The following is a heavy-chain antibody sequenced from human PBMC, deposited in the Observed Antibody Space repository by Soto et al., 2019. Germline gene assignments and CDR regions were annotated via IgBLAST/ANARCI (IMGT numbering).Heavy chain of an antibody. V-gene: IGHV4-59*01. J-gene: IGHJ4*02. CDR1: VGSMTGYY. CDR3: ARDTTGFIEY. D-gene: IGHD1-1*01. Sequence: PSETLSLTCVVSVGSMTGYYWALIRQTPGNGLEWIGFVYSSGKTDYSPSVTSRVTISVDTSKKEFSLKLKSVSAADTAVYYCARDTTGFIEYWGQGTMVTVSS. CDR2: VYSSGKT.